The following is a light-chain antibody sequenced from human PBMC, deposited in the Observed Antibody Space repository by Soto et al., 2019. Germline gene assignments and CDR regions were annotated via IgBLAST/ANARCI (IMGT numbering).Light chain of an antibody. CDR3: QQSHIAPYT. CDR2: GAS. J-gene: IGKJ2*01. Sequence: DLQMTQSPSSLSAAVGDRVTITFRASQSIARFLNWYQQKPGEVPKLLSFGASYLRSGVPSRFSGSGSGTHFALTITSLQPEDFATYFCQQSHIAPYTFRQGPNL. CDR1: QSIARF. V-gene: IGKV1-39*01.